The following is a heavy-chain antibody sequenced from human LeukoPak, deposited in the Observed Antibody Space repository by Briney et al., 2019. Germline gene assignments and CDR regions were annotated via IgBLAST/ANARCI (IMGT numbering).Heavy chain of an antibody. V-gene: IGHV3-30*18. CDR1: GFTFSSYG. CDR2: ISYDGSNK. J-gene: IGHJ6*02. CDR3: AKDGPDRWLQFAYYYGMDV. D-gene: IGHD5-24*01. Sequence: GGSLRLSCAASGFTFSSYGMHWVRQAPGKGLEWVALISYDGSNKYHADSVKGRFTISRDNSKNTLYLQMNSLRAEDTAVYYCAKDGPDRWLQFAYYYGMDVWGQGTTVTVSS.